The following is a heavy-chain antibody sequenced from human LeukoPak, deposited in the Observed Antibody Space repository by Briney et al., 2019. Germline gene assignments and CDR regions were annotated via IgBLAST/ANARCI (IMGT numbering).Heavy chain of an antibody. CDR1: GYTFTSNY. J-gene: IGHJ4*02. Sequence: GASVKVSCKASGYTFTSNYIHWVRQAPGQGLEWMGMIYPRDGSTSYAQKFQGRVTVTRDTSISTAHMELTRLRSDDTAVYYCARAIPDLIHDSSGYYLYYFDYWGQGTLVTVSS. CDR2: IYPRDGST. D-gene: IGHD3-22*01. V-gene: IGHV1-46*01. CDR3: ARAIPDLIHDSSGYYLYYFDY.